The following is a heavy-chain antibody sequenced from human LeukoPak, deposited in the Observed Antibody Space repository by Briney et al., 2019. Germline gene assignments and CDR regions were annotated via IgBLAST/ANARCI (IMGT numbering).Heavy chain of an antibody. D-gene: IGHD3-22*01. CDR3: ARAVVYYYDSSGYYYYYYYYMDV. Sequence: TSETLSLTCTVSGGSISSYYWSWIRQPPGKGLEWIGYIYYSGSTNYNPSLKSPVTISVDTSKNQFSLTLSSVTAADTAVYYCARAVVYYYDSSGYYYYYYYYMDVWGKGTTVTVSS. V-gene: IGHV4-59*01. J-gene: IGHJ6*03. CDR2: IYYSGST. CDR1: GGSISSYY.